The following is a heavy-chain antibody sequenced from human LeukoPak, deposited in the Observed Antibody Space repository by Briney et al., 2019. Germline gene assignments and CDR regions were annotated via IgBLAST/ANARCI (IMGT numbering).Heavy chain of an antibody. CDR3: ARNSRTDIVATVMYDY. V-gene: IGHV5-51*01. CDR2: IYPGDSDT. D-gene: IGHD5-12*01. J-gene: IGHJ4*02. CDR1: GYSFTSYW. Sequence: GESLKISCKGSGYSFTSYWIGWVRQMPGKGLEWMGIIYPGDSDTRYSPSFQGQVTISADKSISTAYLQWSSLKAADTAMYYCARNSRTDIVATVMYDYWGQGTLVTVSS.